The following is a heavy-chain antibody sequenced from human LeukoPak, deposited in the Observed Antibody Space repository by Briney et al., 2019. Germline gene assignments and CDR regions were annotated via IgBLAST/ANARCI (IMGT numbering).Heavy chain of an antibody. Sequence: SETLSLTCAVSGGSISSNSYYWGWIRQPPGKGLEWIGSIYYSGSTYYNPSLKSRVTISVDKSKNQFSLKLSSVTAADTAVYYCARRPQWPPYYYYMDVWGKGTTVTVSS. J-gene: IGHJ6*03. CDR1: GGSISSNSYY. V-gene: IGHV4-39*07. CDR3: ARRPQWPPYYYYMDV. CDR2: IYYSGST. D-gene: IGHD6-19*01.